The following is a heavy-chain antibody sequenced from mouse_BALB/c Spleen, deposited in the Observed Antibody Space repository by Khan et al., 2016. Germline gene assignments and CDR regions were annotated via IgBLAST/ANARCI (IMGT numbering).Heavy chain of an antibody. CDR2: ISYSGST. CDR3: ARSDYGDKDAMDY. J-gene: IGHJ4*01. D-gene: IGHD1-1*01. V-gene: IGHV3-2*02. Sequence: EVQLQESGPGLVKPSQSLSLTCTVTGYSITSDYAWNWIRQFPGNRLEWMGYISYSGSTSYNPFLKSRIPITRDTSKNQFFLQLYSVTSEDTATXYAARSDYGDKDAMDYWGQGTSVTVSS. CDR1: GYSITSDYA.